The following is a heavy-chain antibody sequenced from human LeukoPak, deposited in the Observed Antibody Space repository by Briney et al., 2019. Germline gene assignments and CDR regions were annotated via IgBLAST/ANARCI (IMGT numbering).Heavy chain of an antibody. Sequence: SETLSLTCAVYGGSFSGYYWSWIRQPPGKGLEWIGEINHSGSTNYNPSLKSRVTISVDTSKNQFSLKLSSVTAADTAVYYCARPVEGWFDPWGQGTLVTVSS. CDR2: INHSGST. D-gene: IGHD4-23*01. CDR3: ARPVEGWFDP. V-gene: IGHV4-34*01. J-gene: IGHJ5*02. CDR1: GGSFSGYY.